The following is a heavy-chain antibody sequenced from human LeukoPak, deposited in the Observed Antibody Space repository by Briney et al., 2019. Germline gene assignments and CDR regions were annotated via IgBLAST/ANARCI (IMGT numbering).Heavy chain of an antibody. Sequence: SETLSLTCAVYGGSFSGYYWSLIRQPPGEGPEGIGEIKHSGFTNYHPSLKGRVTISVDMSKNTFSLKRSSVTAADPAVYYCARGPALDFWRGHRPYCYGMDVWGQGTTVTVSS. V-gene: IGHV4-34*01. J-gene: IGHJ6*02. CDR3: ARGPALDFWRGHRPYCYGMDV. CDR2: IKHSGFT. D-gene: IGHD3-3*01. CDR1: GGSFSGYY.